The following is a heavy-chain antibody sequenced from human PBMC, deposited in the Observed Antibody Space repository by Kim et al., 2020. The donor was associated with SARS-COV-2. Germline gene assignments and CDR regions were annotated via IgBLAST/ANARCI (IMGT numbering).Heavy chain of an antibody. CDR2: ISSTSTYT. CDR3: AKGAADWERYFDY. D-gene: IGHD1-26*01. CDR1: GFTFSNYT. V-gene: IGHV3-21*01. J-gene: IGHJ4*02. Sequence: GGSLRLSCAASGFTFSNYTMTWVRQATGKGLEWVSSISSTSTYTYYSDSVKGRFTISRDNARSSLYLQMNSLRADDTAVYYCAKGAADWERYFDYWGQGSLVTVSS.